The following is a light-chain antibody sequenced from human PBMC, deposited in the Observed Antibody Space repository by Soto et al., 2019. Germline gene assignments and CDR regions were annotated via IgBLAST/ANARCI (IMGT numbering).Light chain of an antibody. V-gene: IGKV3-20*01. CDR1: QSISNTF. CDR3: QQYGASPIYT. Sequence: EIVSTQSPGTLSLSPGERATLSCRASQSISNTFLAWYQQKPGQAPRLLIYGASSRATGTPDRFSGSGSGTDFTLSISRLEPEDFAVYYCQQYGASPIYTFGQGTKLEIK. CDR2: GAS. J-gene: IGKJ2*01.